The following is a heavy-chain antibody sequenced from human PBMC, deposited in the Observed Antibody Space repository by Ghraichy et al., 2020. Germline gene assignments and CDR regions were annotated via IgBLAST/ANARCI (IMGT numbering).Heavy chain of an antibody. J-gene: IGHJ4*02. D-gene: IGHD7-27*01. V-gene: IGHV4-59*01. CDR1: GGSISSYY. CDR3: ARGRKLGMSVDFGS. CDR2: IYYTGST. Sequence: SETLSLTCTVSGGSISSYYWNWIRQPPGKGLEWIGYIYYTGSTNYNPSLKSRVTISVDTSKNQFSLKLSSVTAADTAVYYCARGRKLGMSVDFGSWGQGALVTVSS.